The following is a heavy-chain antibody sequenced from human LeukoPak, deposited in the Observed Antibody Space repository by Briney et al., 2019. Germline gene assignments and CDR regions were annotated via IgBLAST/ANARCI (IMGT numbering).Heavy chain of an antibody. CDR3: VKDPRSSRPS. CDR1: GLTFSSYA. Sequence: GGPLRLSCSASGLTFSSYAMQWVRQPPGKGLEYVSAISSNGDNTYYADSVKGRFTISRDNSKNTLYLQMSSLRPEDTAVYYCVKDPRSSRPSWGQGTLVTVSS. J-gene: IGHJ4*02. D-gene: IGHD6-13*01. CDR2: ISSNGDNT. V-gene: IGHV3-64D*06.